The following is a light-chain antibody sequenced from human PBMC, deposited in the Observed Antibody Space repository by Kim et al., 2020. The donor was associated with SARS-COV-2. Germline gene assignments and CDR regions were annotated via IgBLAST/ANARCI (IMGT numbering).Light chain of an antibody. CDR1: SSDVGDYNY. CDR2: EVS. CDR3: SSYAGSYNVL. Sequence: QSALTQPPSASGSPGQSVTISCTGTSSDVGDYNYVSWYQQHPGRVPKLMIYEVSQRPSGVPDRFSGSKSGNTASLTVSGLKAEDEAEYYCSSYAGSYNVLFGGGTQLTVL. J-gene: IGLJ2*01. V-gene: IGLV2-8*01.